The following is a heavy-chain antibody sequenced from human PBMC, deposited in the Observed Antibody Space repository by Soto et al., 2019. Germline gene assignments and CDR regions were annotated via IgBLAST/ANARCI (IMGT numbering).Heavy chain of an antibody. V-gene: IGHV4-30-2*06. J-gene: IGHJ4*02. CDR3: ARGGGNDPFDS. D-gene: IGHD5-12*01. CDR1: GGSITHGGFS. Sequence: QLRLQESGSGVVRTSETLSLTCTVSGGSITHGGFSWSWMRQSPGKGLEWIGYIGHLENTSFHPTFKSRLTMSIDRSKNQFSLNLSSVTAADRAVYYCARGGGNDPFDSWGQGVLVSVSS. CDR2: IGHLENT.